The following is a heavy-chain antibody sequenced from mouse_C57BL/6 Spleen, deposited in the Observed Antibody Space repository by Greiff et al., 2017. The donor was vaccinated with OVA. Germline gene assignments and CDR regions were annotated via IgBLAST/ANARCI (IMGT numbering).Heavy chain of an antibody. CDR1: GYTFTSYW. D-gene: IGHD2-5*01. CDR3: AGDSNSLRHFDV. Sequence: QVQLKQPGAELVKPGASVKLSCKASGYTFTSYWMQWVKQRPGQGLEWIGEIDPSDSYTNYNQQFKGKATLTVDTSSITAYMQLSSLTSEDSAVYYCAGDSNSLRHFDVWGTGATVTVSS. CDR2: IDPSDSYT. V-gene: IGHV1-50*01. J-gene: IGHJ1*03.